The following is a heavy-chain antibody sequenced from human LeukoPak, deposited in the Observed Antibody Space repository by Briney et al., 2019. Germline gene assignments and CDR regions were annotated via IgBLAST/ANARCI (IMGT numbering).Heavy chain of an antibody. CDR1: GFTFSSYA. CDR2: ISYDGSNK. Sequence: GGSLSLSCAASGFTFSSYAMHWVRQAPGKGLEWVAVISYDGSNKYYADSVKGRFTISRDNSKNTLYLQMNSLRAEDTAVYYCAREAPYYFDHWGQGTLVTVSS. CDR3: AREAPYYFDH. J-gene: IGHJ4*02. V-gene: IGHV3-30*04.